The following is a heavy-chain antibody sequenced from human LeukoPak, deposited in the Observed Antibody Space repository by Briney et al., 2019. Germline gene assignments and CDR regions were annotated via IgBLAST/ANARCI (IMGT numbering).Heavy chain of an antibody. D-gene: IGHD3-22*01. CDR3: AKATSGEYYYDSSGYYYAD. J-gene: IGHJ4*02. CDR2: ISWNSGSI. CDR1: GFTFDDYA. V-gene: IGHV3-9*01. Sequence: QPGGSLRLPCAASGFTFDDYAMHWVRQAPGKGLEWVSGISWNSGSIGYADSVKGRFTISRDNAKNSLYLQMNSLRAEDTALYYCAKATSGEYYYDSSGYYYADWGQGTLVTVSS.